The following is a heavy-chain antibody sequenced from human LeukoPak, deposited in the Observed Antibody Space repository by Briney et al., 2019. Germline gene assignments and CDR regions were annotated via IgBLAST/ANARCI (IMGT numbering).Heavy chain of an antibody. D-gene: IGHD5-18*01. Sequence: PGGSLRLSCAAPGFTFSTYWMYWVRQAPGKGLEWVSRIHNDGIGATYADSVKGRFTISRDNAKNTLSLQMDSLRAGDTAMYYCARGYIYGSIVYWGQGALVTVSS. V-gene: IGHV3-74*01. J-gene: IGHJ4*02. CDR3: ARGYIYGSIVY. CDR2: IHNDGIGA. CDR1: GFTFSTYW.